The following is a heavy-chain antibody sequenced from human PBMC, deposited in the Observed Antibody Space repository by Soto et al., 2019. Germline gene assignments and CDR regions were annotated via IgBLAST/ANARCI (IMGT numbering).Heavy chain of an antibody. Sequence: QVKLQESGPGLEKPSGTLSLTCAVSGGSISNNRWWTWVRQAPGKGLEWIGEIHDRGSTNHNLSLKSRATVSIDRSKNQFSLEMRAVTAAATAVYYCAGQWAAGYGAFDPWGQGTLVTVSS. V-gene: IGHV4-4*02. J-gene: IGHJ5*02. CDR3: AGQWAAGYGAFDP. D-gene: IGHD3-9*01. CDR2: IHDRGST. CDR1: GGSISNNRW.